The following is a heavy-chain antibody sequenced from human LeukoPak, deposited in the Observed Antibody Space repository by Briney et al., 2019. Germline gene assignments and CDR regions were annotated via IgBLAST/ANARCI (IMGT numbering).Heavy chain of an antibody. V-gene: IGHV1-2*02. CDR2: INPNSGGT. Sequence: ASVKVSCKASGYTFTGYYMHWVRQAPGQGLEWMGWINPNSGGTDYAQKLQGRVTMTRDTSISTAYMELSRLRSDDTAVYYCASSSGWTPLDYWGQGTLVTVSS. D-gene: IGHD6-19*01. CDR1: GYTFTGYY. J-gene: IGHJ4*02. CDR3: ASSSGWTPLDY.